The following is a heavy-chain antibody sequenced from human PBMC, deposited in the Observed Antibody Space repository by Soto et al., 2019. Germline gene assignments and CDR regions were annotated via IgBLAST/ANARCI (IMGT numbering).Heavy chain of an antibody. J-gene: IGHJ6*02. CDR2: ISCSGGST. CDR3: GAIQLSYYGMHX. D-gene: IGHD5-18*01. Sequence: WGSLRLSFAASGFTFSSYAMSWVRQAPGKGLEWVSSISCSGGSTYYADSVKVRFTISRDNSNNTLYLQMNSMRAEDTAVYYCGAIQLSYYGMHXWGQAPTVAAS. V-gene: IGHV3-23*01. CDR1: GFTFSSYA.